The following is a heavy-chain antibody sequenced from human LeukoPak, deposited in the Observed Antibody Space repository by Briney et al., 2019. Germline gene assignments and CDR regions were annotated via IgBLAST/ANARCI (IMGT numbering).Heavy chain of an antibody. Sequence: GGSLRLSCAASGFTFSDSAVSGVRHSPGEGLKWGSSISNTGGRTYYADSVKGRFTITRDNSRNTVDLQMHSLRAGDTAKYYCAKGGQDSDFWRFDLWGQGILVIVSS. J-gene: IGHJ5*02. CDR2: ISNTGGRT. CDR3: AKGGQDSDFWRFDL. D-gene: IGHD3-3*01. CDR1: GFTFSDSA. V-gene: IGHV3-23*01.